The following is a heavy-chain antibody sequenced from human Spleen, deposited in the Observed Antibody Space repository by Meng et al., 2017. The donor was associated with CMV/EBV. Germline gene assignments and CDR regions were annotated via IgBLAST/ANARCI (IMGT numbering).Heavy chain of an antibody. Sequence: ASVKVSCKASGYTFTSYYMHWVRQAPGQGLEWMGIINPSGGSTSYAQKFQGRVTMTRDTSTSTVYMELSSLRSEDTAVYYCARERRGYCSSTSCYPYYGMDVWGQGTTVTVSS. CDR1: GYTFTSYY. J-gene: IGHJ6*02. D-gene: IGHD2-2*01. CDR2: INPSGGST. CDR3: ARERRGYCSSTSCYPYYGMDV. V-gene: IGHV1-46*01.